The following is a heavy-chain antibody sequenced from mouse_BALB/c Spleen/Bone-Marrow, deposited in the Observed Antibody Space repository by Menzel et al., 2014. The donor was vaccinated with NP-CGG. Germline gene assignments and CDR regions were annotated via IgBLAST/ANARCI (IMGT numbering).Heavy chain of an antibody. CDR1: GYTFTGFW. V-gene: IGHV1-5*01. CDR2: VYPGNNDT. D-gene: IGHD1-1*01. Sequence: VQLQQPGAVLARPGASVRMSCKASGYTFTGFWMHWVKQRPGQGLEWIGAVYPGNNDTNYDQNFKGKAKLTAVTSTSTAYMEFSSLTNEDSAVYYCTRYYYGGRDWYFDVWGAGTTVTVSS. J-gene: IGHJ1*01. CDR3: TRYYYGGRDWYFDV.